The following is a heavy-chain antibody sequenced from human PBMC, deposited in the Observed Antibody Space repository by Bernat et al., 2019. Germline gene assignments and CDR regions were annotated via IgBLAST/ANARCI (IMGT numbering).Heavy chain of an antibody. CDR3: ARDGARGSGNSYYGMDV. D-gene: IGHD3-10*01. CDR1: RFTFSSYA. J-gene: IGHJ6*02. V-gene: IGHV3-23*01. Sequence: EVQLLESGGGLVQPGGSLRLSCAASRFTFSSYAMNWVRQAPGKGLEWVAGIGTIISSGGRRYYAESENGRFTITRDNSKNTLYLKMNSLRAEDTAVYYCARDGARGSGNSYYGMDVWGQGTTVTVSS. CDR2: IISSGGRR.